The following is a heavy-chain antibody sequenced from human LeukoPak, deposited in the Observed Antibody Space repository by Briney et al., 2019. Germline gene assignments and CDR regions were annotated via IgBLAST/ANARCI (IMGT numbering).Heavy chain of an antibody. V-gene: IGHV3-21*01. CDR3: ARDREYYDLLTGYYSPYYYGMDV. J-gene: IGHJ6*02. Sequence: PGGSLRLSCTASGFTLSNYWMHWVRQAPGKGLEWVSSISSRSSYIYYADSVKGRFTISTDNAKNSLYLQMNSLRAEDTAVYYCARDREYYDLLTGYYSPYYYGMDVWGQGTTDKVSS. D-gene: IGHD3-9*01. CDR1: GFTLSNYW. CDR2: ISSRSSYI.